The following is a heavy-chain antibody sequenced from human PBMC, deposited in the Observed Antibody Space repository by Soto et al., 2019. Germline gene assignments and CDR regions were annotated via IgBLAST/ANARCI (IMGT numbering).Heavy chain of an antibody. V-gene: IGHV5-51*01. D-gene: IGHD6-6*01. CDR3: ARQVAAHPGTYYYGMDV. CDR1: GYSFTSYW. Sequence: GESLKISCKGSGYSFTSYWIGWVRQMPGKGLEWMGIIYPGDSDTRYSPSFQGQVTISADKSISTAYLQWSSLKASDTAMYYCARQVAAHPGTYYYGMDVWGQGTTVTVSS. CDR2: IYPGDSDT. J-gene: IGHJ6*02.